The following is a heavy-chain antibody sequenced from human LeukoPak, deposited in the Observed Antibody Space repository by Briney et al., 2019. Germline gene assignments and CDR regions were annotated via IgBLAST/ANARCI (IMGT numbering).Heavy chain of an antibody. CDR3: AKWGPYCVGDYCPALDS. Sequence: ASVKVSCKASGGTFSSYAISWVRQAPGQGLEWMGRIIPILGIANYAQKFQGRVTITADKSTSTAYMELSSLRSEDTAVYYCAKWGPYCVGDYCPALDSWGPGTLVTVSS. CDR2: IIPILGIA. J-gene: IGHJ4*02. D-gene: IGHD2-21*02. CDR1: GGTFSSYA. V-gene: IGHV1-69*04.